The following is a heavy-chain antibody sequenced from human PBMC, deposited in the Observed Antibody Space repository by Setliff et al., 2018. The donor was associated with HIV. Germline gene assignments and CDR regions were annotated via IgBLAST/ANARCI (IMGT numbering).Heavy chain of an antibody. J-gene: IGHJ4*02. CDR1: GGSISSYY. CDR2: IYPIGSPDYPSGNT. Sequence: SQTLSLTCTVSGGSISSYYWSWIRQSPGKGLEWIGYIYPIGSPDYPSGNTVYNPSFRSRVTLSLDTSKNQFSLKLTSVTAADAAVYYCTGDYNSGSHRFDYWGQGTPVTVSS. CDR3: TGDYNSGSHRFDY. V-gene: IGHV4-4*08. D-gene: IGHD3-10*01.